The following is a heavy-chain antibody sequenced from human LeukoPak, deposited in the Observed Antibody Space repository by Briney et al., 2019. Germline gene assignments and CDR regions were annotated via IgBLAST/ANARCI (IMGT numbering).Heavy chain of an antibody. CDR3: AKDRTVWIAAPGRDYFDY. J-gene: IGHJ4*02. CDR2: VSYDGSNK. D-gene: IGHD6-13*01. V-gene: IGHV3-30*18. CDR1: GFLFSAYG. Sequence: GGSLRLSCAASGFLFSAYGMHWVRQAPGKGLEWVAVVSYDGSNKYYAVSVKGRFTISRDNSKNTLYLQMNSLRAEDTAVYYCAKDRTVWIAAPGRDYFDYWGQGTLVTVSS.